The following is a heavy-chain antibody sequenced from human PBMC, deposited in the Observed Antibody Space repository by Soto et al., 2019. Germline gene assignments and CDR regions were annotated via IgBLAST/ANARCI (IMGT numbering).Heavy chain of an antibody. J-gene: IGHJ4*02. CDR1: GGSISSYY. Sequence: SETLSLTCTVSGGSISSYYWSWIRQPPGKGLEWIGYIYYIGSTNYNPSLKSRVTISLDTSKNHLSLKSLRYDDTAVYYCAREGQLGYWGQGTPVTVSS. V-gene: IGHV4-59*01. CDR3: AREGQLGY. CDR2: IYYIGST. D-gene: IGHD6-6*01.